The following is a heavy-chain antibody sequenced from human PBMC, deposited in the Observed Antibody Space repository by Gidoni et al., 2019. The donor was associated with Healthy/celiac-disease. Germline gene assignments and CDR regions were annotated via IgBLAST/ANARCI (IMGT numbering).Heavy chain of an antibody. V-gene: IGHV3-30*04. CDR3: ARRGDSGSLDYFDY. J-gene: IGHJ4*02. CDR1: GFTFRSYA. CDR2: ISYDGSNK. Sequence: QVQLVESGGGVVQPGRSLRLSCAASGFTFRSYAMHWVRQAPGKGLEWVAVISYDGSNKYYADSVKGRFTISRDNSKNTLYLQMNSLRAEDTAVYYCARRGDSGSLDYFDYWGQGTLVTVSS. D-gene: IGHD1-26*01.